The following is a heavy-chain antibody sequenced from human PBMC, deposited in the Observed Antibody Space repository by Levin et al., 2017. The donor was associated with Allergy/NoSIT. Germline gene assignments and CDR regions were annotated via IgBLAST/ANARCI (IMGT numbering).Heavy chain of an antibody. CDR1: GYTFTGYY. Sequence: ASVKVSCKASGYTFTGYYMHWVRQAPGQGLEWMGWINPNSGGTNYAQKFQGRVTMTRDTSISTAYMELSRVRSDDTAVYYCARDQDIVVVTAHDAFDIWGQGTMVTVSS. J-gene: IGHJ3*02. V-gene: IGHV1-2*02. CDR2: INPNSGGT. CDR3: ARDQDIVVVTAHDAFDI. D-gene: IGHD2-21*02.